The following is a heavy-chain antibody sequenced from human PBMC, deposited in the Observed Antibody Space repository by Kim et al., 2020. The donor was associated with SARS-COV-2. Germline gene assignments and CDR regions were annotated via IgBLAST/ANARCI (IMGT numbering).Heavy chain of an antibody. J-gene: IGHJ6*02. CDR3: ARVLSYYYYYGMDV. CDR2: ISYDGSNK. Sequence: GGSLRLSCAASGFTFSSYAMHWVRQAPGKGLEWVAVISYDGSNKYYADSVKGRFTISRDNSKNTLYLQMNSLRAEDTAVYYCARVLSYYYYYGMDVWGQGTTVTVSS. V-gene: IGHV3-30-3*01. D-gene: IGHD2-2*01. CDR1: GFTFSSYA.